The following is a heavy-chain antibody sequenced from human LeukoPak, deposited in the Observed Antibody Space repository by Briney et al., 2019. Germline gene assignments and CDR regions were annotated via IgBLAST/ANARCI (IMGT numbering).Heavy chain of an antibody. D-gene: IGHD3-9*01. CDR2: ITHSGST. CDR1: GGSLSGYY. V-gene: IGHV4-34*01. J-gene: IGHJ6*02. CDR3: ARGPLIRYFDWLSYGMDV. Sequence: PSETLSLTCAVYGGSLSGYYWSWIRQPPGKGLEWIGEITHSGSTNYDPSLRSRVTISVDTSKNHFSLKLNSVTAADTAVYYCARGPLIRYFDWLSYGMDVWGQGTTVTVSS.